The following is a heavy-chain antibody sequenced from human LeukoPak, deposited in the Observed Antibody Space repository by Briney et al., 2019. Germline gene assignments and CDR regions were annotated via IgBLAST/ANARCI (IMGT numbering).Heavy chain of an antibody. D-gene: IGHD2-2*01. CDR2: ISGSDGST. J-gene: IGHJ4*02. Sequence: GGSLRLSCAASGFTFSSYAMTWVRQAPDKGLEWVSAISGSDGSTYYGDSVKGRFTISRDDSQNTLHLQMNSLSAEDTAVYYCAKVETSGGANCYALDYWGQGTLVTVSS. CDR3: AKVETSGGANCYALDY. CDR1: GFTFSSYA. V-gene: IGHV3-23*01.